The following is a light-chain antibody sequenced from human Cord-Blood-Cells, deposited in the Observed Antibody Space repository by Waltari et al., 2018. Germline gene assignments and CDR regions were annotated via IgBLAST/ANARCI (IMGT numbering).Light chain of an antibody. J-gene: IGKJ1*01. Sequence: DIQMTQYPSTLYASVGERVTITCRASQSISSWLAWYQQKPGKAPKLLIYDASSLESGGPSRFSGSGSGTEFTLTISSLQPDDFATYYCQQYNSYSWTFGQGTRWKSN. CDR1: QSISSW. CDR3: QQYNSYSWT. CDR2: DAS. V-gene: IGKV1-5*01.